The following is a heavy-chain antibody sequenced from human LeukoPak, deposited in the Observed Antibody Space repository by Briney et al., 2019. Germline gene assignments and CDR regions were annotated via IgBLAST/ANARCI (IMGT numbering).Heavy chain of an antibody. D-gene: IGHD4-17*01. V-gene: IGHV4-61*02. CDR2: IYTSGST. CDR3: ARYGPPRLRGVRGAFDI. J-gene: IGHJ3*02. CDR1: GGSISSGSYY. Sequence: SQTLSRTCTVSGGSISSGSYYWSWIRQPAGKGLEWIGRIYTSGSTNYNPSLKSRVTISVDTSKNQFSLKLSSVTAADTAVYYCARYGPPRLRGVRGAFDIWGQGTMVTVSS.